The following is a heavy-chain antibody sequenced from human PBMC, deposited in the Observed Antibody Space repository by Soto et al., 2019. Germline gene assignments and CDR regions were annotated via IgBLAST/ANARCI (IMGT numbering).Heavy chain of an antibody. D-gene: IGHD6-19*01. CDR1: GYTFTAYS. V-gene: IGHV1-2*02. CDR3: ASVSVAGRGYYFDY. CDR2: INPNSGGT. Sequence: QVQLVQSGAEVKKPGASVKVSCKASGYTFTAYSLHWVRQAPGQGLEWMGWINPNSGGTNYEQKFQGRVTMTRDTSISTAYMDLSRLRSDDTAIYYCASVSVAGRGYYFDYWGQGTLFTVSS. J-gene: IGHJ4*02.